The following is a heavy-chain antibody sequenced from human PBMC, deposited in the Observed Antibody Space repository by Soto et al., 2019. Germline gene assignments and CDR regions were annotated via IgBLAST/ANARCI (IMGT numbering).Heavy chain of an antibody. V-gene: IGHV3-30-3*01. Sequence: GGSLRLSCAASGLIFSNYKMHWVRQAPGKGLVWVSVITNDGSNKYYADSVKVRFTISRDNSKNTLYLQMNSLRAEDTAVYYCAREDLGIFSYWGQGTLVTVSS. CDR2: ITNDGSNK. CDR3: AREDLGIFSY. J-gene: IGHJ4*02. D-gene: IGHD3-9*01. CDR1: GLIFSNYK.